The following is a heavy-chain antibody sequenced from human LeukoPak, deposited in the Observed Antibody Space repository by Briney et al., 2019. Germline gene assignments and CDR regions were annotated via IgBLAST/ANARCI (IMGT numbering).Heavy chain of an antibody. CDR3: ARDALRYCSGGSCYPDAFDI. J-gene: IGHJ3*02. CDR1: GGSISSSSYY. V-gene: IGHV4-39*07. D-gene: IGHD2-15*01. CDR2: IYYSGST. Sequence: PSETLSLTCTVSGGSISSSSYYWGWIRQPPGKGLEWIGSIYYSGSTYYNPSLKSRVTISVDTSKNQFSLKLSSVTAADTAVYYCARDALRYCSGGSCYPDAFDIWGQGTMVTVSS.